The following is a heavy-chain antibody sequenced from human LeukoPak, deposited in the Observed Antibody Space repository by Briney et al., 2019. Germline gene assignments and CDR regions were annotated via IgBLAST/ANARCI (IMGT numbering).Heavy chain of an antibody. CDR1: GGSISSYY. CDR2: IYYSGST. Sequence: SETLSLTCTVSGGSISSYYWSWIRQPPGKGLEWIGYIYYSGSTNYNPSLKSRVTISVDTSKNQFSLKLSSVTAADTAVYYCARIRPSVVAAAGGWFDPWGQGTLVTVSS. CDR3: ARIRPSVVAAAGGWFDP. D-gene: IGHD6-13*01. V-gene: IGHV4-59*12. J-gene: IGHJ5*02.